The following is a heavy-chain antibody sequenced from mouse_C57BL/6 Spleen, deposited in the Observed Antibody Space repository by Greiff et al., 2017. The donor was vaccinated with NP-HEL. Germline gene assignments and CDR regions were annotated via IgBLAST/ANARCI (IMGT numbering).Heavy chain of an antibody. CDR3: AREHSNYAAWFAY. J-gene: IGHJ3*01. Sequence: ESGPGLVKPSQSLSLTCSVTGYSITSGYYWNWIRQFPGNKLEWMGYISYDGSNNYNPSLKNRISITRDTSKNQFFLKLNSVTTEDTATYYCAREHSNYAAWFAYWGQGTLVTVSA. D-gene: IGHD2-5*01. V-gene: IGHV3-6*01. CDR1: GYSITSGYY. CDR2: ISYDGSN.